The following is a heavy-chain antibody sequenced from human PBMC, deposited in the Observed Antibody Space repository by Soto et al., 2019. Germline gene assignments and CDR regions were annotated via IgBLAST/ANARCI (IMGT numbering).Heavy chain of an antibody. V-gene: IGHV4-39*01. CDR2: INYSGNT. Sequence: PSETLSLTCIVSGGSISSSSDYWGWIRQPPGKGLEWIGSINYSGNTYYSPSLQSRVTISVDTSKNQFSLKLSSVTAADTAVYYCARLGGSRYSYGSLDYWGQGTLVTVSS. J-gene: IGHJ4*02. D-gene: IGHD5-18*01. CDR1: GGSISSSSDY. CDR3: ARLGGSRYSYGSLDY.